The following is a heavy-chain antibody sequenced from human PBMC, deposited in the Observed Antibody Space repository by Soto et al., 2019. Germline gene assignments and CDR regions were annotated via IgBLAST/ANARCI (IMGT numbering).Heavy chain of an antibody. V-gene: IGHV1-46*03. CDR1: GYTFTSDY. CDR3: ARGWNSGSYKTAFDY. Sequence: QVQLVQSGAEVKKPGASVKVSCKASGYTFTSDYMHWVRQAPGQGLEWMGIINPSGGSTSYAQKFQARVTMTRDTSTSTVDRELSSLRSEDTAGYYCARGWNSGSYKTAFDYWGQGTLVTVSS. CDR2: INPSGGST. D-gene: IGHD1-26*01. J-gene: IGHJ4*02.